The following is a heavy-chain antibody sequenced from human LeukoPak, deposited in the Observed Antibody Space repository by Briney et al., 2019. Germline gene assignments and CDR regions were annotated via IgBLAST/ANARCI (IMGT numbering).Heavy chain of an antibody. CDR3: ALEGPNYYYYGMDV. V-gene: IGHV4-31*03. Sequence: PSETLSLTCTVSGGSINSGGYYWSWIRQHPGKGLEWIGYIYYSGSTYYNPSLKSRVTISVDTSKNQFSLMLSSVTAADTAVYYCALEGPNYYYYGMDVWGQGTTVTVSS. CDR2: IYYSGST. J-gene: IGHJ6*02. CDR1: GGSINSGGYY.